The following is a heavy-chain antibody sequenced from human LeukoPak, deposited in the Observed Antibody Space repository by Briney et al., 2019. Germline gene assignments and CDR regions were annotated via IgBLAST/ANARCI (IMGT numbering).Heavy chain of an antibody. V-gene: IGHV1-2*02. CDR1: GYTFTGYY. Sequence: GASVKVSCKASGYTFTGYYMHWVRQAPGQGLEWMGWINPNGGGTNYAQKFQGRVTMTRDTSISTAYMELSSLRSEDTAVYYCARDMDTAMATFGDWGQGTLVTVSS. CDR2: INPNGGGT. J-gene: IGHJ4*02. CDR3: ARDMDTAMATFGD. D-gene: IGHD5-18*01.